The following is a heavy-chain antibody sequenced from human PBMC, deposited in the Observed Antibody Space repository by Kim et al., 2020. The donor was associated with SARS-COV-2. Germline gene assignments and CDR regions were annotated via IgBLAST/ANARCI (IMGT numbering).Heavy chain of an antibody. V-gene: IGHV1-18*01. CDR1: GYTFTSYG. Sequence: ASVKVSCKASGYTFTSYGISWVRQAPGQGLEWMGWISAYNGNTNYAQKLQGRVTMTTDTSTSTAYMELRSLRSDDTAVYYCARDLGVLWFGELFLEYYYYGMDVWGQGTTVTVSS. J-gene: IGHJ6*02. CDR2: ISAYNGNT. D-gene: IGHD3-10*01. CDR3: ARDLGVLWFGELFLEYYYYGMDV.